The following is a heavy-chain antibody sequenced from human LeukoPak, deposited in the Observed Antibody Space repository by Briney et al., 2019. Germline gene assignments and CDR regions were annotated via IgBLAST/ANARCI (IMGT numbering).Heavy chain of an antibody. CDR1: GYTFTSYD. D-gene: IGHD6-19*01. Sequence: ASVKVSCKASGYTFTSYDINWVRQATGQGLEWMGWMNPNSGNTGYAQKFQGRVTMTRNTSISTAYMELSSLRSEDTAVYYCARGRSQWLVPGYNWFDPWGQGTLVTVSS. V-gene: IGHV1-8*01. CDR2: MNPNSGNT. J-gene: IGHJ5*02. CDR3: ARGRSQWLVPGYNWFDP.